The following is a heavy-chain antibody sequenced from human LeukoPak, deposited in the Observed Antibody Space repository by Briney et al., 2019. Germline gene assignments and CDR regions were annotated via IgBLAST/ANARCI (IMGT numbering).Heavy chain of an antibody. CDR2: ISSRSRHT. J-gene: IGHJ4*02. CDR3: ARYCSGASCYSGVDY. Sequence: NPGGSLRLSCAASGFRFSDYYMSWIRQAPGKGLEWVSYISSRSRHTNYADSVKGRFTISRDNSKNTLYLQMSSLRAEDTAVYYCARYCSGASCYSGVDYWGQGTLVPVSS. D-gene: IGHD2-15*01. CDR1: GFRFSDYY. V-gene: IGHV3-11*03.